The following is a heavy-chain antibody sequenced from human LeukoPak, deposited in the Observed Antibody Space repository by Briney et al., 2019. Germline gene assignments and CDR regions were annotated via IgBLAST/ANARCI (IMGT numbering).Heavy chain of an antibody. CDR3: TTENLIAAGYYFDY. D-gene: IGHD6-13*01. V-gene: IGHV3-15*01. CDR2: IKSKTDGGTT. J-gene: IGHJ4*02. CDR1: GFTFSNAW. Sequence: GGSLRLSCAASGFTFSNAWMSWVRQAPGKGLEWVGRIKSKTDGGTTDYAAPVKGRFTISRDDSKNTLYLQMNSLKTEDTAVYYCTTENLIAAGYYFDYWGQGTLGTVSS.